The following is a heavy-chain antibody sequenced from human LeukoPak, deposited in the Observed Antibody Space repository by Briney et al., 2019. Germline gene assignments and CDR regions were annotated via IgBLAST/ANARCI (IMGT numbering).Heavy chain of an antibody. Sequence: SETLSLTCSVSGGSISSGDYYWSWIPQPPGKGLEWIGYIYYSGSTYYDPSLKSRLTISVDTSKNQFSLKLSSLTAADTAVYYCARLSYSSSSCWFDPWGQGTLVTVSP. CDR2: IYYSGST. CDR3: ARLSYSSSSCWFDP. J-gene: IGHJ5*02. CDR1: GGSISSGDYY. V-gene: IGHV4-30-4*08. D-gene: IGHD6-6*01.